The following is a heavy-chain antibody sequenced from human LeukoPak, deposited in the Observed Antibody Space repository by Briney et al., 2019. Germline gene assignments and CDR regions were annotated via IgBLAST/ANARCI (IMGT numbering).Heavy chain of an antibody. V-gene: IGHV4-39*01. J-gene: IGHJ5*02. CDR3: ARHISGYCSGGSCLRWFDP. CDR2: IYYSGST. D-gene: IGHD2-15*01. CDR1: GGSISSSSYY. Sequence: PSETLSLTCTVSGGSISSSSYYWGWIRQPPGKGLEWLGSIYYSGSTYYNPSLKSRVTISVDTSKNQFSLKLSSVTAADTAVYYCARHISGYCSGGSCLRWFDPWGQGTLVTVSS.